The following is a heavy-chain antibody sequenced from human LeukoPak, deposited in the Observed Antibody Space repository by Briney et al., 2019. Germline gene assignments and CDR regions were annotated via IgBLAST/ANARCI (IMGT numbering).Heavy chain of an antibody. CDR2: ISSSSSYI. CDR3: ARDLKRRVYYDSSGSDDAFDI. V-gene: IGHV3-21*01. CDR1: GFTFSSYS. D-gene: IGHD3-22*01. Sequence: GGSLRLSCAASGFTFSSYSMNWVRQAPGKGLEWVSSISSSSSYIYYADSVKGRFTISRDNAKNSLYLQMNSLRAEDTAVYYCARDLKRRVYYDSSGSDDAFDIWGQGTMVAVSS. J-gene: IGHJ3*02.